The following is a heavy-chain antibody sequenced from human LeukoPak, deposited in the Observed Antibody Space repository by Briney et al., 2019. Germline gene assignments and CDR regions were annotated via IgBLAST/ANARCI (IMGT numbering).Heavy chain of an antibody. CDR2: INPNSGGA. CDR3: ARDPDGYSSWY. J-gene: IGHJ4*02. V-gene: IGHV1-2*02. CDR1: GYTFTGYY. D-gene: IGHD5-24*01. Sequence: ASVKVSCKASGYTFTGYYMHWVRQAPGQGLEWMGWINPNSGGANYAQKFQGRVTMTRDTSISTAYMELSRLRSDDTAVYSCARDPDGYSSWYWGQGTLVTVSS.